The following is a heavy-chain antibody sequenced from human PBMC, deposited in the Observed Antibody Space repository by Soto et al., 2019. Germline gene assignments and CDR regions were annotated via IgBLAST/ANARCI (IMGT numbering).Heavy chain of an antibody. CDR3: ARDELLYYFDF. CDR2: IYRSGRT. CDR1: GYSITSGYY. J-gene: IGHJ4*02. V-gene: IGHV4-38-2*02. Sequence: SETLSLTCAVSGYSITSGYYWGCVRQAPGKGLEWIGSIYRSGRTYYNPSLKSRVTISVDTSKNQFSLKLTSVTAADTAVYYCARDELLYYFDFWGQGTLVTVSS. D-gene: IGHD1-7*01.